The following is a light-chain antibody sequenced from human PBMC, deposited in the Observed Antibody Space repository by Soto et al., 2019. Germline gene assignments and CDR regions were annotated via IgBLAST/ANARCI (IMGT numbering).Light chain of an antibody. CDR2: DDG. V-gene: IGLV3-21*02. CDR1: NIAIKS. J-gene: IGLJ2*01. Sequence: SYELTQAPSVSVAPGQPARSTCVGNNIAIKSVHWYQQKLGQAPVLVVYDDGDRPSGIPERFSGSNSGNTATLTITRVEAGDEADYHCQVWDSSSDHRVVFGGGTKLTVL. CDR3: QVWDSSSDHRVV.